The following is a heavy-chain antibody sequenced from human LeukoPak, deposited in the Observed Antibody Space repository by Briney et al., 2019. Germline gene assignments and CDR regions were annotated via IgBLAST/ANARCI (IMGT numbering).Heavy chain of an antibody. CDR3: AKDEESQYYDSSGHLFDY. V-gene: IGHV3-30*18. J-gene: IGHJ4*02. D-gene: IGHD3-22*01. CDR2: ISYDGSNK. Sequence: GGSLRLSCAASGFTFSIYGMHWVRQAPGKGLEWVAVISYDGSNKYYADSVKGRFTISRDNSKNTLYLQMNSLRAEDTAVYYCAKDEESQYYDSSGHLFDYWGQGTLVTVSS. CDR1: GFTFSIYG.